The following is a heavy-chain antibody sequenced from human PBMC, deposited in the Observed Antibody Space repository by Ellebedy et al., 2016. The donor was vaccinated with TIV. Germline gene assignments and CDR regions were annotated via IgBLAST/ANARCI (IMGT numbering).Heavy chain of an antibody. D-gene: IGHD1-20*01. J-gene: IGHJ3*02. V-gene: IGHV3-53*01. CDR1: GFTVSYTY. CDR2: IHTGGDT. CDR3: ARRITGTYGDDALDI. Sequence: GGSLRLSCAASGFTVSYTYMSWVRQAPGKGLEWVSVIHTGGDTYYADSMTGRFTISRDSSKNTLYLQMNSLRAEDTAVYYCARRITGTYGDDALDIWGQGTMVTVSS.